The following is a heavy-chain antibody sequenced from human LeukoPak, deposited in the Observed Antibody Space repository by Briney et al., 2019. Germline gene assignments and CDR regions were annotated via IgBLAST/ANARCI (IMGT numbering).Heavy chain of an antibody. D-gene: IGHD3-16*02. J-gene: IGHJ6*03. Sequence: GGSLRLSCAASGFTFSSYWMSWVRQAPGKGLEWVANIKQDGSEKYYVDSVKGRFTISRDNAKNSLYLQMNSLRAEDTAVYYCARIGSFYYFYYMDVWGKGTTVTVSS. V-gene: IGHV3-7*01. CDR1: GFTFSSYW. CDR2: IKQDGSEK. CDR3: ARIGSFYYFYYMDV.